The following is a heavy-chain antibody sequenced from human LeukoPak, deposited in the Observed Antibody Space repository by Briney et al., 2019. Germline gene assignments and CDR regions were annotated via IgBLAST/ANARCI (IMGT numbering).Heavy chain of an antibody. CDR2: IYYSGST. CDR1: GGSISSYY. CDR3: ARGYGTLDV. J-gene: IGHJ6*04. V-gene: IGHV4-59*01. D-gene: IGHD4-17*01. Sequence: SETLSLTCTVSGGSISSYYWSWIRQPPGKGLEWIGYIYYSGSTNYNPSLKSRVTISVDTSKNQFFLKLNSVTAADTAVYYCARGYGTLDVWGKGTTVTVSS.